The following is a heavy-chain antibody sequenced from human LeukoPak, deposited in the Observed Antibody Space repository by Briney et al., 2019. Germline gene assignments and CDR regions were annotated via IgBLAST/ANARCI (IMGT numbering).Heavy chain of an antibody. CDR2: IIPILGIA. D-gene: IGHD3-10*01. CDR1: GGTFSSYA. Sequence: SVKVSCKASGGTFSSYAISWVRQAPGQGLEWMGRIIPILGIANYAQKFQGRVTITADKSTSTAYMELSSLRSEDTAVYYCAKDPRYFTMVRGVIVWGQGTLVTVSS. V-gene: IGHV1-69*04. J-gene: IGHJ4*02. CDR3: AKDPRYFTMVRGVIV.